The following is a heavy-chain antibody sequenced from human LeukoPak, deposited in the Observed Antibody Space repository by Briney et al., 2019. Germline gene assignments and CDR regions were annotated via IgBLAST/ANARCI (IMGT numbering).Heavy chain of an antibody. CDR1: GGSINRYY. CDR3: ARVKVAGYYDSSGYLDY. Sequence: SETLSLTCTVSGGSINRYYWSWIRQPPGKGLEWIGYIYYSGSTNYNPSLKSRVTISVDTSKNQFSLKLSSVTAADTAVYYCARVKVAGYYDSSGYLDYWGQGTLVTVSS. J-gene: IGHJ4*02. D-gene: IGHD3-22*01. V-gene: IGHV4-59*01. CDR2: IYYSGST.